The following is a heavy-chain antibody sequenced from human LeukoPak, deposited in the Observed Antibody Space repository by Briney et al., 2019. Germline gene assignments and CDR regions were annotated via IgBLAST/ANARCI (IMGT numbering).Heavy chain of an antibody. V-gene: IGHV3-30*04. CDR2: ISYDGSNK. CDR3: ARGPPPYCGGHCYYFDY. D-gene: IGHD2-21*02. Sequence: PGRSLRLSCAASGFTFGGYAMHWVHQAPGKGLEWVAVISYDGSNKYYADSVKGRFTISRDNSKNALYLQMNSLRAEDTAVYYCARGPPPYCGGHCYYFDYWGQGTLVTVSS. CDR1: GFTFGGYA. J-gene: IGHJ4*02.